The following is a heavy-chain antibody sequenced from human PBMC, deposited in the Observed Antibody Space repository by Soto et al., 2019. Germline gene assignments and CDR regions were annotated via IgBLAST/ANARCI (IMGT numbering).Heavy chain of an antibody. CDR2: IYYSGST. D-gene: IGHD4-17*01. V-gene: IGHV4-59*01. Sequence: QVQLQESGPGLVKPSETLSLTCTVSGGSISSYYWSWIRQPPGKGLEWIGYIYYSGSTNYNPSLKSRVTISVDTSKNQFSLKLSSVTAADTAVYYCARAVRPLYGDYGEVDYYMDVWGKGTTVTVSS. CDR1: GGSISSYY. J-gene: IGHJ6*03. CDR3: ARAVRPLYGDYGEVDYYMDV.